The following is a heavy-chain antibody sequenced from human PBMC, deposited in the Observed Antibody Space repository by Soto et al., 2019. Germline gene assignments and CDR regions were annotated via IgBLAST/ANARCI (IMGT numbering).Heavy chain of an antibody. J-gene: IGHJ6*03. CDR1: GFTFSSYA. CDR2: ISGRGGST. CDR3: ARIPLEQLAGNYYYYYMDV. V-gene: IGHV3-23*01. Sequence: GGSLRLSCVASGFTFSSYAMSWVRQAPGKGLEWVSGISGRGGSTYYPDSVRGRFTISRDNSKNTLYLQMNSLRVEDTAVFYCARIPLEQLAGNYYYYYMDVWGKGTTVTVSS. D-gene: IGHD1-1*01.